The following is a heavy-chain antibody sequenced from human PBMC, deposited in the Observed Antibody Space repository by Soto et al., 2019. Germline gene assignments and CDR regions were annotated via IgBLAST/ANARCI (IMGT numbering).Heavy chain of an antibody. V-gene: IGHV3-23*01. CDR2: ISGSGGST. CDR3: AKDSLPAEYCSGGSCPLGMDV. CDR1: GFTFSSYA. Sequence: GSLRLSCAASGFTFSSYAMSWVRQAPGKGLEWVSAISGSGGSTYYADSVKGRFTISRDNSKNTLYLQMNSLRAEDTAVYYCAKDSLPAEYCSGGSCPLGMDVWGQGTTVTVSS. D-gene: IGHD2-15*01. J-gene: IGHJ6*02.